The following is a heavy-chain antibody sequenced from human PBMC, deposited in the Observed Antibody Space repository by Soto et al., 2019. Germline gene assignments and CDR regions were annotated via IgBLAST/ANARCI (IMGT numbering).Heavy chain of an antibody. CDR1: GGSISSYY. CDR3: ASNPGVGYGAEYFQH. CDR2: IYYSGST. Sequence: SETLSLTCTVSGGSISSYYWSWIRQPPGKGLEWIGYIYYSGSTNYNPSLKSRVTISVDTSKNQFSLKLSSVTAADTAVYYCASNPGVGYGAEYFQHWGQGTLVTVSS. D-gene: IGHD3-3*01. V-gene: IGHV4-59*08. J-gene: IGHJ1*01.